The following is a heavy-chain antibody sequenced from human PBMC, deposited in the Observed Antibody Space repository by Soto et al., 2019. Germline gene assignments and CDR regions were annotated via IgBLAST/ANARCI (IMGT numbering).Heavy chain of an antibody. CDR2: ISYDGSNK. Sequence: GGSLRLSCAASGFTFSSYAMHWVRQAPGKGLEWVAVISYDGSNKYYADSVKGRFTISRDNSKNTLYLQMNSLRAEDTAVYYCAAIGGVDIVATVNYYGMDVWGQGTTVTVSS. D-gene: IGHD5-12*01. CDR3: AAIGGVDIVATVNYYGMDV. J-gene: IGHJ6*02. V-gene: IGHV3-30-3*01. CDR1: GFTFSSYA.